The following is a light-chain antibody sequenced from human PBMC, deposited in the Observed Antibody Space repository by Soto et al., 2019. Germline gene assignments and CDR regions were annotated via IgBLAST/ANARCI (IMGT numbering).Light chain of an antibody. J-gene: IGKJ5*01. Sequence: DIQMTQYPSTLSASVGDRVTITCRASQSISSLFAWYQQKPGKATKLLIYDASSLESGVPSRLSGSGSGTDFTFTISSLQTEDIATYYCHHYDNFPRAITFGHGTRLEIK. V-gene: IGKV1-5*01. CDR2: DAS. CDR3: HHYDNFPRAIT. CDR1: QSISSL.